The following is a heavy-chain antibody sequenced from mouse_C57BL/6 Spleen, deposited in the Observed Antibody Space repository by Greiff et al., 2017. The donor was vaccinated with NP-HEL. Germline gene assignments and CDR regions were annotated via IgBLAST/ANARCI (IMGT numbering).Heavy chain of an antibody. D-gene: IGHD2-3*01. V-gene: IGHV1-64*01. Sequence: QVQLQQPGAELVKPGASVKLSCKASGYTFTSYWMHWVKQRPGQGLEWIGMIHPNSGSTNYNEKFKSKATLTVDKSSSPADMQLSSLTSEDSAVYYCAREGDGYPLDDWGQGTTLTVSS. CDR1: GYTFTSYW. CDR3: AREGDGYPLDD. CDR2: IHPNSGST. J-gene: IGHJ2*01.